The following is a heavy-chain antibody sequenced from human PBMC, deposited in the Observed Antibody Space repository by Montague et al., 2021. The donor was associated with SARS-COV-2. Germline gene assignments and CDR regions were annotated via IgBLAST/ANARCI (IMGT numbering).Heavy chain of an antibody. Sequence: SETLSLTCTVSGGSISSSTYYWGWIRQPPGKGLEWIGNIYYSGAISYTPSLSSRVTISVDTSKNQFSLKLRSVTAADTAVYFCARVSRKQNYYFDYWGQGALVTVSS. D-gene: IGHD1-14*01. V-gene: IGHV4-39*01. CDR1: GGSISSSTYY. CDR3: ARVSRKQNYYFDY. J-gene: IGHJ4*02. CDR2: IYYSGAI.